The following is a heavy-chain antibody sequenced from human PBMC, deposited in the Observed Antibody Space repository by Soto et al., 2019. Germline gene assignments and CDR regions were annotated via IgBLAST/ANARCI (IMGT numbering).Heavy chain of an antibody. D-gene: IGHD1-26*01. J-gene: IGHJ5*02. CDR3: ARDVGASTWFDP. Sequence: SQTLSLPCAISGDSVSSNNTAWICIRQSPSRGLEWLGRTYYRSKWYYDYGVSVKSRITVNPDTSNNQISLQLNSVTPKDTAVYYCARDVGASTWFDPWGQGILVTVSS. CDR2: TYYRSKWYY. CDR1: GDSVSSNNTA. V-gene: IGHV6-1*01.